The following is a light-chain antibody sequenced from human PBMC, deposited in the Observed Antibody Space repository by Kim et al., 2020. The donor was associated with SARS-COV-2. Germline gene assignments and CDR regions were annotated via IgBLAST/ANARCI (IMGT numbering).Light chain of an antibody. V-gene: IGLV4-69*01. J-gene: IGLJ3*02. CDR3: QTWGTGIRV. Sequence: SVKLTCTLSSGHSSYAIAWHQQQPEKGPRYLMKLDSGGGHSKGDGIPDRFSGSSSGAERYLTISSLQSEDEADYYCQTWGTGIRVFGGGTQLTVL. CDR2: LDSGGGH. CDR1: SGHSSYA.